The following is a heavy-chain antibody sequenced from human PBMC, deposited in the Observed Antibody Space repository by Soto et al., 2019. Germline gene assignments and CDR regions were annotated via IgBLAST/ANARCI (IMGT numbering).Heavy chain of an antibody. D-gene: IGHD2-21*02. CDR2: ISAYNGNT. Sequence: QVQLVQSGAEVKKPGASVKVSCKASGYTFTSYGISWVRQAPGQGLEWMGWISAYNGNTNYAQKLQGRVTMTTDTSTSTAYMELRSLRSDDRAVYYCARTIGYYCGGDCYSADYFDYWGQGTLVTVSS. J-gene: IGHJ4*02. V-gene: IGHV1-18*01. CDR3: ARTIGYYCGGDCYSADYFDY. CDR1: GYTFTSYG.